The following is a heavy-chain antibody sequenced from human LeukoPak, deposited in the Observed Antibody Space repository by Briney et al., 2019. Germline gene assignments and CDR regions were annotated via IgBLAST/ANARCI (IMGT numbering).Heavy chain of an antibody. J-gene: IGHJ3*02. CDR1: GFTFSSHS. Sequence: GGSLRLSCAASGFTFSSHSMNWVRQAPGKGLEWVSYISSSSSTIYYADSVKGRFTISRDNAKNSLYLQMNSLRAEDTAVYYCAREQYQLLYRDYAFDIWGQGTMVTVSS. V-gene: IGHV3-48*01. CDR3: AREQYQLLYRDYAFDI. D-gene: IGHD2-2*02. CDR2: ISSSSSTI.